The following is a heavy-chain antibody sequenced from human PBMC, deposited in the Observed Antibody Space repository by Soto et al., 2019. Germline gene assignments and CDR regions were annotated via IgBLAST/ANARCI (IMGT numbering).Heavy chain of an antibody. CDR3: ARDARIPPVGNDY. V-gene: IGHV3-66*01. D-gene: IGHD2-2*02. Sequence: EVQLVESGGGLVQPGGSLRLSCAASGFTVTATYMNWVRQAPGKGLEWVSVIYSGGSTSYADSVKGRFTISRDNSKNTLFLQMNSLRAEDPAVYYCARDARIPPVGNDYWGQGTLVTVSS. CDR2: IYSGGST. CDR1: GFTVTATY. J-gene: IGHJ4*02.